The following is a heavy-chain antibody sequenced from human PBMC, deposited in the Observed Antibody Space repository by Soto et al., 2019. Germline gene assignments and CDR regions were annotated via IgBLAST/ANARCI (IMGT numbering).Heavy chain of an antibody. D-gene: IGHD3-16*01. CDR1: GFTFSSYW. Sequence: GGSLRLSCAASGFTFSSYWMSWVRQAPGKGLEWVANIKQDGSEKYYVDSVKGRFTISRDNAKNSLYLQMNSLRAEDTAVYYCARDNGRYTFGGVYYMDVWGKGTTVTVSS. V-gene: IGHV3-7*01. J-gene: IGHJ6*03. CDR3: ARDNGRYTFGGVYYMDV. CDR2: IKQDGSEK.